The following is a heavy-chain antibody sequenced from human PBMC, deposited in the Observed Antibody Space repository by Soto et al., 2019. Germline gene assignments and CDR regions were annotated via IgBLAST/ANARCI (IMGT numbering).Heavy chain of an antibody. Sequence: QITLKESGPTLVKPTQTLTLTCTFSGSSLNTRGVGVGWIRQPPGKALEWLALIYWDDDKRYSPSLKTRLTITQDTSENQVVLTMTNMDPVDTATYDCAHNTPWVGVGVGGMDVWGQGTTVTVSS. D-gene: IGHD1-26*01. CDR1: GSSLNTRGVG. V-gene: IGHV2-5*02. CDR3: AHNTPWVGVGVGGMDV. J-gene: IGHJ6*02. CDR2: IYWDDDK.